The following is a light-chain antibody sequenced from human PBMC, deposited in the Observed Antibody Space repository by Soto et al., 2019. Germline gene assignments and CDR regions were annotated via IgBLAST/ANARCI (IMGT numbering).Light chain of an antibody. CDR1: QGIRNE. Sequence: AIQTTQSPPSLSASVGDRVTITCRASQGIRNELSWFQQRPGNAPNLLISAASRLQSGVPSRFSGRGSGTDFSLTISSLQPEDFATYYCLQDYDYPRTFGQGTKVDIK. CDR2: AAS. CDR3: LQDYDYPRT. J-gene: IGKJ1*01. V-gene: IGKV1-6*01.